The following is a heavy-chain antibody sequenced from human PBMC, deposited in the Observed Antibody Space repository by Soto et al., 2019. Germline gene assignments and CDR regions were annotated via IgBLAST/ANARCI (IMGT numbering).Heavy chain of an antibody. CDR3: AREKEDSSSSPFDY. Sequence: QVQLVESGGGVVQPGRSLRLSCAASGFTFSRYAMHWVRQAPGKGLEWVAVISFDGKNKYYADSVKGRFTISRDNYKNTLYLQMNSLRPEDTAVYDCAREKEDSSSSPFDYWGQGTLVTVSS. CDR1: GFTFSRYA. D-gene: IGHD6-6*01. CDR2: ISFDGKNK. V-gene: IGHV3-30*04. J-gene: IGHJ4*02.